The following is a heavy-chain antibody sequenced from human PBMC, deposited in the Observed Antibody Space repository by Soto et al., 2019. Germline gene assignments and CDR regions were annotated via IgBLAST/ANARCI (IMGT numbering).Heavy chain of an antibody. CDR1: GYSFTSYW. J-gene: IGHJ6*02. Sequence: GESLKISCKGSGYSFTSYWIGWERQMPGKGLEWMGIIYPGDSDTRYSPSFQGQVTISADKSISTAYLQWSSLKASDTAMYYCASHASPRYYYYYYGTDVWGQGTTVTVSS. D-gene: IGHD4-17*01. V-gene: IGHV5-51*01. CDR2: IYPGDSDT. CDR3: ASHASPRYYYYYYGTDV.